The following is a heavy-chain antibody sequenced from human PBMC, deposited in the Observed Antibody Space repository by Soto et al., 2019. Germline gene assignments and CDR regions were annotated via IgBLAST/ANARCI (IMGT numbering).Heavy chain of an antibody. CDR3: AIIPWGSDFDY. J-gene: IGHJ4*02. V-gene: IGHV3-33*03. D-gene: IGHD7-27*01. CDR1: GFTFSSYG. Sequence: QVQLVESGGGVVQPGRSLRLSCAASGFTFSSYGMHWVRQAPGKGLEWVAVIWYDGSNKYYADSVKGRFTISRDNAKNSLYLQMNSLRAEDTAVYYCAIIPWGSDFDYWGQGTLVTVSS. CDR2: IWYDGSNK.